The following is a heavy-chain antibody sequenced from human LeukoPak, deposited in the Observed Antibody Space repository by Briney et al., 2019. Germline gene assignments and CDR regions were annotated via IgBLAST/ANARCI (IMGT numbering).Heavy chain of an antibody. CDR1: GGTFSSYA. CDR3: ARQYCSGGSCYYNWFDP. J-gene: IGHJ5*02. Sequence: GASVKVSCKASGGTFSSYAISWVRQAPGQGLEWMGGIIPIFGTANYAQKFQGRVTITADESTSTAYMELSSLRSEDTAVYYCARQYCSGGSCYYNWFDPWGQGTLVTVSS. CDR2: IIPIFGTA. D-gene: IGHD2-15*01. V-gene: IGHV1-69*13.